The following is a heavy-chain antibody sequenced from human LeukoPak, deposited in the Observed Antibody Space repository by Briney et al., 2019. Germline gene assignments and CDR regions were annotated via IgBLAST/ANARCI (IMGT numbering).Heavy chain of an antibody. CDR1: GFIFTKYA. V-gene: IGHV3-23*01. J-gene: IGHJ4*02. D-gene: IGHD6-13*01. CDR3: AKGGYISSWYYFDY. Sequence: GGSLRLSGAASGFIFTKYAMSWVRQAPGKGLEWVSVISGSGGSTDYADSVKGRFTISRDNSKNTLYLQMNSLRAEDTAVYYCAKGGYISSWYYFDYWGQGTLVTVSS. CDR2: ISGSGGST.